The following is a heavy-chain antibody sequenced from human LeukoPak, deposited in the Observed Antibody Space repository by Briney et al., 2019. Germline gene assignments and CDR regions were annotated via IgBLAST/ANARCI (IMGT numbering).Heavy chain of an antibody. J-gene: IGHJ5*02. D-gene: IGHD2-2*01. Sequence: SETLSLTCAISGASISSTNWCIWVRQPPGKGLEWIGEMHHSGRTNYNPSLKSRITISVDKSKNQVFLRLNSVAAADTALYYCARAQEGCSRASCYLEPWGQGTLVTVSS. CDR3: ARAQEGCSRASCYLEP. V-gene: IGHV4-4*02. CDR2: MHHSGRT. CDR1: GASISSTNW.